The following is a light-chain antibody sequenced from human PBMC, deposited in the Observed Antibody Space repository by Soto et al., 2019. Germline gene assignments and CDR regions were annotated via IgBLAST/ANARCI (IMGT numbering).Light chain of an antibody. Sequence: EILLTQSLATLSLSPGERATLSCRASQSISSYLAWYQQKPGQAPRLLIYDASTRATGIPARFSGSGSGTDFTLTISSLEPEDFAVYYCQQRNNWPIFTFGPGTKVDIK. V-gene: IGKV3-11*01. J-gene: IGKJ3*01. CDR1: QSISSY. CDR3: QQRNNWPIFT. CDR2: DAS.